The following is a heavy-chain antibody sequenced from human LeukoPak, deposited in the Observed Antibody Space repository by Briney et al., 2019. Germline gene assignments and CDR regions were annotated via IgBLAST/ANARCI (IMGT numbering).Heavy chain of an antibody. V-gene: IGHV4-34*01. CDR1: GGPFSGYY. D-gene: IGHD5-12*01. CDR3: ARGLNIVATIKGWFDP. Sequence: PSETLSLTCAVYGGPFSGYYWSWIRQPPGKGLEWIGEINHSGSTNYNPSLKSRVTISVDTSKNQFSLKLSSVTAADTAVYYCARGLNIVATIKGWFDPWGQGTLVTVSS. CDR2: INHSGST. J-gene: IGHJ5*02.